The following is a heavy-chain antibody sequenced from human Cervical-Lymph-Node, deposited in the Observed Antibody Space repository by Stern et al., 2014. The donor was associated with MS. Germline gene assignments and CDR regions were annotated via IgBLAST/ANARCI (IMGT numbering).Heavy chain of an antibody. Sequence: VQLVESGGGVVQPGRSLRLSCGASGFTFTSYAMHWVRQAPGKGLEWVAGVSYDGLNEYYVDFVKGRFTISRDNSKKTVSLQMNSLRPEDTALYYCARGGYTYGFDGFSGAFDLWGQGTMVTVSS. V-gene: IGHV3-30*04. D-gene: IGHD5-18*01. J-gene: IGHJ3*01. CDR1: GFTFTSYA. CDR3: ARGGYTYGFDGFSGAFDL. CDR2: VSYDGLNE.